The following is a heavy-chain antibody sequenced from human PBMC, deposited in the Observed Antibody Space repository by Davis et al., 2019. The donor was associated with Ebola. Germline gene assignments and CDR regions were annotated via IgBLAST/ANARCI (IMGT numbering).Heavy chain of an antibody. D-gene: IGHD6-13*01. V-gene: IGHV5-10-1*01. CDR2: IDLSDSYI. J-gene: IGHJ4*02. CDR3: ARQAGYSSSWYGLRDY. CDR1: GYSFTNYW. Sequence: GESLKISCKGSGYSFTNYWISWVRQMPGKGLEWMGRIDLSDSYINYSPSLQGHVTISADKSSSTAYLQWSSLKASDTAMYYCARQAGYSSSWYGLRDYWGQGTLVTVSS.